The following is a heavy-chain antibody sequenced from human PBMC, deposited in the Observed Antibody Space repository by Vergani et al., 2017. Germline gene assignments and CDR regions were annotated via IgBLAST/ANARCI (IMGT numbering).Heavy chain of an antibody. V-gene: IGHV1-69*01. CDR1: GGTFSSYA. CDR3: AREGADYGSGSYYNGNWFDP. CDR2: IIPIFGTA. D-gene: IGHD3-10*01. Sequence: QVQLVQSGAEVKKPGSSVKVSCKATGGTFSSYAISWVRQAPGQGLEWMGGIIPIFGTANYAQKFQVRVTITADESTSTAYMELSSLRSEDTAVYYCAREGADYGSGSYYNGNWFDPWGQGTRVTVSS. J-gene: IGHJ5*02.